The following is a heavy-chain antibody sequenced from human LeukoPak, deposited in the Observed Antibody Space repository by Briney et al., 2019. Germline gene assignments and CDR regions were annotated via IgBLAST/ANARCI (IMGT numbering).Heavy chain of an antibody. CDR1: GGSISSFY. Sequence: PSETLSLTCTVSGGSISSFYWTWVRQPAGKGLEWIGRVDTSGGTHYNPSLKGRVTMSLDTSKYQFSLRLTSVTVADTAVYYCARGLGGAYYYMDVWGKGTTVTVSS. CDR3: ARGLGGAYYYMDV. CDR2: VDTSGGT. J-gene: IGHJ6*03. D-gene: IGHD3-16*01. V-gene: IGHV4-4*07.